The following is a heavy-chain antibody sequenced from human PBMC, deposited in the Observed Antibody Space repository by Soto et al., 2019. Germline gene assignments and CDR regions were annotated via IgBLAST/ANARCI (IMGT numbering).Heavy chain of an antibody. J-gene: IGHJ5*02. V-gene: IGHV1-69*13. CDR3: ARGRYSYGTRWFDP. D-gene: IGHD5-18*01. CDR2: IIPVFGTA. CDR1: GGTFSSYA. Sequence: GASVKVSCKASGGTFSSYAISWVRQAPGQGLEWMGGIIPVFGTANYAQKFQGGVTITADESTSTAYMELSSLRSEDTAVYYCARGRYSYGTRWFDPWGQGTLVTVSS.